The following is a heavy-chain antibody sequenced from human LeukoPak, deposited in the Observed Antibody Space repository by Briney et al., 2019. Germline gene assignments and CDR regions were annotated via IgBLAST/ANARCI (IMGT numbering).Heavy chain of an antibody. CDR1: GFTFSSYG. CDR2: ISSNGGST. V-gene: IGHV3-64*04. J-gene: IGHJ4*02. CDR3: ASGFYGDLLFDH. Sequence: GGSLGLSCAASGFTFSSYGMHWVRQAPGKGLEYVSAISSNGGSTYYADSVKGRSTISRDNSKNTLYLQINSLRAEDTAVYYCASGFYGDLLFDHWGQGTLVTVSS. D-gene: IGHD4-17*01.